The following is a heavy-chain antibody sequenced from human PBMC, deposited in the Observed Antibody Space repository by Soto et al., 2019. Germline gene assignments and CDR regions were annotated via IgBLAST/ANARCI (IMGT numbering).Heavy chain of an antibody. V-gene: IGHV3-23*01. CDR1: GFTFSTSA. J-gene: IGHJ5*02. CDR3: ARGCSGITTCNPRRYNWLDP. Sequence: PGGSLRLSCAASGFTFSTSAMTWVRQAPGKGLEWVSSISGSGDDTFYADSVKGRFTISRDNSKNTLYLQMDSLRAEDTAEYYCARGCSGITTCNPRRYNWLDPWGQGTLVTVSS. D-gene: IGHD2-2*01. CDR2: ISGSGDDT.